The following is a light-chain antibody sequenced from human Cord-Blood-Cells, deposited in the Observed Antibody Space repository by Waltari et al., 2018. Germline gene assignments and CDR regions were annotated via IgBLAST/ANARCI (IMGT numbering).Light chain of an antibody. CDR3: QQYNNWPFT. J-gene: IGKJ3*01. V-gene: IGKV3-15*01. Sequence: EIVVTPSPATLSVSPGERATLSCRASQSVSSNLAWYQQKPGQAPRLPIYGASTRATGIPARFSGSGSGTEFTLTISSLQSEDFAVYYCQQYNNWPFTFGPGTKVDIK. CDR2: GAS. CDR1: QSVSSN.